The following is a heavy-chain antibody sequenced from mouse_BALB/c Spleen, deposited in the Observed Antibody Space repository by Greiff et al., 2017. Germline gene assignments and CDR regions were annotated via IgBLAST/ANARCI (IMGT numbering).Heavy chain of an antibody. Sequence: EVMLVESGGDLVKPGGSLKLSCAASGFTFSSYGMSWVRQTPDKRLEWVATISSGGSYTYYPDSVKGRFTISRDNAKNTLYLQMSSLKSEDTAMYYCAREGITTEAAMDYWGQGTSVTVSS. CDR3: AREGITTEAAMDY. D-gene: IGHD1-1*01. CDR1: GFTFSSYG. CDR2: ISSGGSYT. J-gene: IGHJ4*01. V-gene: IGHV5-6*02.